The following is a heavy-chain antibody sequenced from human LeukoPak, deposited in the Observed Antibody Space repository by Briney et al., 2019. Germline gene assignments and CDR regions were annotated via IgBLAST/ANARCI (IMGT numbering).Heavy chain of an antibody. J-gene: IGHJ3*02. V-gene: IGHV3-23*01. D-gene: IGHD3-22*01. CDR3: AKSPYYDSSGDAFEI. CDR1: GFTVSSNY. Sequence: GGSLRLSCAASGFTVSSNYINWVRQAPGKGLEWVAAIGASGSSTYYAASVEGRFTISRDNSKETLYLQMDSLRADDTAVYFCAKSPYYDSSGDAFEIWGQGTLVTVSS. CDR2: IGASGSST.